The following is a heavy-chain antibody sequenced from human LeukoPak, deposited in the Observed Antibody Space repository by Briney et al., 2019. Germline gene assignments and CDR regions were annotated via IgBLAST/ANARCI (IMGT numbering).Heavy chain of an antibody. CDR3: ARLGKGYNRVPLWY. V-gene: IGHV4-39*01. J-gene: IGHJ4*02. D-gene: IGHD5-24*01. CDR2: IYYSGTT. Sequence: SQTLSLTCSVSGDSISSGTYYWGWIRQPPGKGLEWIGLIYYSGTTYYNPSLKSPVTISVDTSKNQFSLKLTSVTAADTAVYYCARLGKGYNRVPLWYWGQGTLVTVSS. CDR1: GDSISSGTYY.